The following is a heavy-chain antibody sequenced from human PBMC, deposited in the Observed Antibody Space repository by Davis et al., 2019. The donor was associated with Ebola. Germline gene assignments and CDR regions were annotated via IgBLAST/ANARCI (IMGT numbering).Heavy chain of an antibody. CDR1: GFTVSSNY. CDR2: IYSGGST. Sequence: GGSLRLSCAASGFTVSSNYMSWVRQAPGKGLEWVSVIYSGGSTYYADSVKGRFTISRDNSKNTLYLQMNSLRAEDTAVYYCAKEVIRDFWSGCDSWGQGTLVTVSS. D-gene: IGHD3-3*01. V-gene: IGHV3-53*01. CDR3: AKEVIRDFWSGCDS. J-gene: IGHJ4*02.